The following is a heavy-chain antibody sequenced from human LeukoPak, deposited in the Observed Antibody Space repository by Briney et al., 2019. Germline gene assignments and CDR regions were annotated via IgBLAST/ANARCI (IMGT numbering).Heavy chain of an antibody. CDR2: IYSGGST. D-gene: IGHD1-14*01. CDR1: GFTVSSNY. CDR3: ARSGTDYGDPQAPALYWYFDL. Sequence: GGSLRLSCAASGFTVSSNYMSWVRQAPGKGLEWVSVIYSGGSTYYAASVKGRFTISRDNSRNTLYLQMNSLRAEDTAVYYCARSGTDYGDPQAPALYWYFDLWGRGTLVTVSS. J-gene: IGHJ2*01. V-gene: IGHV3-66*01.